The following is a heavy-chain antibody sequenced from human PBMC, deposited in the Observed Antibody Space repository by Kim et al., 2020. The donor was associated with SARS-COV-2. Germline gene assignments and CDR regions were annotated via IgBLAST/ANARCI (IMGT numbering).Heavy chain of an antibody. CDR3: ARDRSYGYSYGYTWPLDY. V-gene: IGHV3-21*01. J-gene: IGHJ4*02. D-gene: IGHD5-18*01. Sequence: GGSLRLSCAASGFTFSSYSMNWVRQAPGKGLEWVSSISSSSSYIYYADSVKGRFTISRDNAKNSLYLQMNSLRAEDTAVYYCARDRSYGYSYGYTWPLDYWGQGTLVTVSS. CDR2: ISSSSSYI. CDR1: GFTFSSYS.